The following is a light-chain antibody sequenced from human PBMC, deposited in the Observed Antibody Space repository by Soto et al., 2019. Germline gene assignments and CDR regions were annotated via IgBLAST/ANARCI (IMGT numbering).Light chain of an antibody. CDR1: QSVSSIY. CDR3: QHYGSSRT. CDR2: GAF. V-gene: IGKV3-20*01. Sequence: EIVLTQSPGTPSLSPGERATLSCRASQSVSSIYLAWYQQKPGQAPRLLIYGAFSRATGIPDRLSGSGSETDFTLTISRLEPEDFAVYYCQHYGSSRTFGQGTKVEIK. J-gene: IGKJ1*01.